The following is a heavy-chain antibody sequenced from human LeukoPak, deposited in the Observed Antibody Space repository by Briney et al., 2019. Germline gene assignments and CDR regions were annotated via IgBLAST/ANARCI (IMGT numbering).Heavy chain of an antibody. CDR2: IYPGDSDT. V-gene: IGHV5-51*01. CDR1: GYSFTSYW. J-gene: IGHJ4*02. Sequence: GESLKISCKGSGYSFTSYWIDWVRQMPGKGLEWMGIIYPGDSDTRYSPSFQGQVTISADKSISTAYLQWSSLKASDTAMYYCARQLYSSGWLSDYWGQGTLVTVSS. CDR3: ARQLYSSGWLSDY. D-gene: IGHD6-19*01.